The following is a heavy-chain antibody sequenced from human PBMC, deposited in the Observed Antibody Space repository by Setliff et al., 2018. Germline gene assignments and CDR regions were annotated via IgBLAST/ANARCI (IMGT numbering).Heavy chain of an antibody. V-gene: IGHV1-8*01. CDR2: MNAHSGNS. CDR3: ERGEWLRLDKSSWSNLFDP. D-gene: IGHD5-12*01. Sequence: ASVKVSCKASGYSFSDYDINWVRQAPGQGLEWMGWMNAHSGNSGCAQKFQGRVTMTRDTSISTAYMELNSLQYEDTAVYYCERGEWLRLDKSSWSNLFDPWGQGTLGTVSS. J-gene: IGHJ5*02. CDR1: GYSFSDYD.